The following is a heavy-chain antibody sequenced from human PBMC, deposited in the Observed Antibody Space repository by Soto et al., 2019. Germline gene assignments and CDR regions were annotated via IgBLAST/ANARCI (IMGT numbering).Heavy chain of an antibody. CDR3: ARAMVPSMIVVYYGMDV. V-gene: IGHV3-48*04. CDR1: GFTFSSYS. CDR2: ISSSSSTI. D-gene: IGHD3-22*01. J-gene: IGHJ6*02. Sequence: GGSLRLSCAASGFTFSSYSMNWVRQAPGKGLEWVSYISSSSSTIYYADSVKGRFTISRDNAKNSLYLQMNSLRAEDTAVYYCARAMVPSMIVVYYGMDVWGQGTTVTVSS.